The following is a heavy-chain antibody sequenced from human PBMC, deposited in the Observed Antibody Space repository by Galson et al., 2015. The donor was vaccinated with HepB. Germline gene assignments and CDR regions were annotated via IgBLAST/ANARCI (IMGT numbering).Heavy chain of an antibody. Sequence: SCKASGGTFSSYAISWVRQAPGQGLEWMGGIIPIFGTANYAQKFQGRVTITADESTSTAYMELSSLRSEDTAVYYCARGGIVATIIEYYFDYWGQGTLVTVSS. CDR3: ARGGIVATIIEYYFDY. J-gene: IGHJ4*02. CDR2: IIPIFGTA. V-gene: IGHV1-69*01. CDR1: GGTFSSYA. D-gene: IGHD5-12*01.